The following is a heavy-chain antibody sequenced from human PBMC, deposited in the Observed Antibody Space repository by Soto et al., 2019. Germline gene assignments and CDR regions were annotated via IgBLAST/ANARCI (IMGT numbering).Heavy chain of an antibody. J-gene: IGHJ6*02. CDR3: ARALTGTQNYGMDV. V-gene: IGHV4-59*01. D-gene: IGHD1-20*01. CDR2: ISYSGST. CDR1: GGSITTYY. Sequence: QVQLQESGPGLVKPSETLSLTCTVSGGSITTYYWNWIRQPPGKGLEWLGYISYSGSTNFNPSLKSRVSMSLDTSMKQFSLKLNSVTTADTAVYYCARALTGTQNYGMDVWGQGTTVTVSS.